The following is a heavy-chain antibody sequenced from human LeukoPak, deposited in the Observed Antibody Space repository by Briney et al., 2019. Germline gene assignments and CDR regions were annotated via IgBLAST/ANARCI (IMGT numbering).Heavy chain of an antibody. CDR2: IYYSGST. CDR1: GGSISSYY. D-gene: IGHD6-13*01. V-gene: IGHV4-59*12. J-gene: IGHJ5*02. CDR3: ARDRIAAAGGGFDP. Sequence: SETLSLTCTVSGGSISSYYWSWIRQPPGKGLEWIGTIYYSGSTYYNPSLKSRVTISVDTSKNQFSLKLSSVTAADTAVYYCARDRIAAAGGGFDPWGQGTLVTVSS.